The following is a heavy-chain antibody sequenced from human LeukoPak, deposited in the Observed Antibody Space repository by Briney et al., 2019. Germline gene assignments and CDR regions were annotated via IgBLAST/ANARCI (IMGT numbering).Heavy chain of an antibody. J-gene: IGHJ4*02. CDR1: GASVSSGSYY. CDR2: IYYSGST. D-gene: IGHD5-24*01. V-gene: IGHV4-61*03. CDR3: AGGEATIRFDY. Sequence: KPSETLSLTCTVSGASVSSGSYYWSWIRQPPGKGLEWIGYIYYSGSTNCNPSLKSRLTISVDTSKNHFSLKLSSVTAADTAVYYCAGGEATIRFDYWGQGTLVTVSS.